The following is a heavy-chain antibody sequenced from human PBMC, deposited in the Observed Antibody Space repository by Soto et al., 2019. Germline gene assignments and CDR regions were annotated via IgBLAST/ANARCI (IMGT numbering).Heavy chain of an antibody. Sequence: QVQLVQSGGEVKKPGASVKVSCKASGYTFTSYGITWVRQAPGQGLDWMGWISTYNVGTNYAQNLQGRVTMTTDTSTSTAYMELRSRRSDDTAMYYCARDISYGSGTSYGYWGQGTLVTVSS. J-gene: IGHJ4*02. CDR1: GYTFTSYG. CDR2: ISTYNVGT. CDR3: ARDISYGSGTSYGY. V-gene: IGHV1-18*01. D-gene: IGHD3-10*01.